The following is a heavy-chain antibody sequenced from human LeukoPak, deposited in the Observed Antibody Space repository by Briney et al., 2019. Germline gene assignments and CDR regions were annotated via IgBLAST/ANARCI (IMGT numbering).Heavy chain of an antibody. CDR1: GGSISSGSYY. D-gene: IGHD3-3*01. CDR2: IYTSGST. V-gene: IGHV4-61*02. CDR3: ARAIGDYDFWNVNWFDP. J-gene: IGHJ5*02. Sequence: PSETLSLTCTVSGGSISSGSYYWSWIRQPAGKGLEWIGRIYTSGSTNYNPSLKSRVTISVDTSKNQFSLKLTSVTAADTAVYYCARAIGDYDFWNVNWFDPWGQGTLVTVSS.